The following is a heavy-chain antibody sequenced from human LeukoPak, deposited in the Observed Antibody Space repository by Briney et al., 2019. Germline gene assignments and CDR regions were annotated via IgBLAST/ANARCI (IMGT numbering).Heavy chain of an antibody. CDR1: GYTFTSYY. D-gene: IGHD6-13*01. Sequence: GASVKVSCKASGYTFTSYYMHWVRQAPGQGLEWMGIINPSGGSTSYAQKFQGRVTITTDESTSTAYMELSSLRSEDTAVYYCAVDSSSWLRRSNVFFDYWGQGTLVTVSS. J-gene: IGHJ4*02. CDR2: INPSGGST. V-gene: IGHV1-46*01. CDR3: AVDSSSWLRRSNVFFDY.